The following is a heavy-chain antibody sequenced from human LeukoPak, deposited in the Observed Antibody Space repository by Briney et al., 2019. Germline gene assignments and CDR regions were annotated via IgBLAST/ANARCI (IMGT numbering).Heavy chain of an antibody. CDR1: GGSISSYY. V-gene: IGHV4-59*01. CDR2: IYYSGST. CDR3: ARIPIHFVWERNYSFDY. D-gene: IGHD3-9*01. Sequence: SETLSLTCTVSGGSISSYYWSWIRQPPGKGLEWIGYIYYSGSTNYNPSLKSRVTISVDTSKNQFSLKLSSVTAADTAVYYCARIPIHFVWERNYSFDYWGQGTLVTVSS. J-gene: IGHJ4*02.